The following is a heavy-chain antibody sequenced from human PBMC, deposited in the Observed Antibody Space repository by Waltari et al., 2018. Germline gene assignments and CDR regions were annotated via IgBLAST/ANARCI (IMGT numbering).Heavy chain of an antibody. Sequence: EVQLVESGGGLVKPGGSLRLSCAASGFTFSNAWMSWVRQAPGKGLEWVGRFKRKFDGGTRDYSAPVKGRFTISRDDSENTLYLQMNSLKTEDTAVYYCTTLFGDFWSGYFFDFWGQGTLVTVSS. D-gene: IGHD3-3*01. CDR3: TTLFGDFWSGYFFDF. J-gene: IGHJ4*02. CDR2: FKRKFDGGTR. CDR1: GFTFSNAW. V-gene: IGHV3-15*01.